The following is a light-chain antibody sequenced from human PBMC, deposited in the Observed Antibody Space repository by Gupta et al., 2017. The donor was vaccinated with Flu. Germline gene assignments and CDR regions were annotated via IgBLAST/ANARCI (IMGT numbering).Light chain of an antibody. V-gene: IGKV1-12*01. CDR3: QRTDNFPWT. Sequence: PSSVSASVGDTVTITCRASQGISAWLAWYQQKPGKAPKLLMSDASSLESGVPTRFSGSGSGTDFTLTISRLQPEDFATYYCQRTDNFPWTFGQGTKVEIK. J-gene: IGKJ1*01. CDR2: DAS. CDR1: QGISAW.